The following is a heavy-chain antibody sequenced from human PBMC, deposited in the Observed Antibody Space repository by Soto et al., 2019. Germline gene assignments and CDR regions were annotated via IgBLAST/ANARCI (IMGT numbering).Heavy chain of an antibody. J-gene: IGHJ6*02. CDR3: AAEELELREPYYYYYGMDV. V-gene: IGHV1-58*01. Sequence: QMQLVQSGPEVKKPGTSVKVSCKASGFTFTSSAVQWVRQARGQRLEWIGWIVVGSGNTNYAQKFQERVTITRDMAISTASXELSSLRSEDTAVYYCAAEELELREPYYYYYGMDVWGQGTTVTVSS. CDR2: IVVGSGNT. D-gene: IGHD1-7*01. CDR1: GFTFTSSA.